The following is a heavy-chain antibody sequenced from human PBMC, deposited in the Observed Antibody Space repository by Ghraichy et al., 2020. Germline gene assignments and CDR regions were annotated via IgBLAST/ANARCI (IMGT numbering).Heavy chain of an antibody. J-gene: IGHJ4*02. CDR3: ARDRGSCGANCYSYCDY. Sequence: GGSLRLSCAASGFTFSSYAMSWVRQAPGKGLEWVSLISGSGGSTFYADSVKGRFTISRDNSKSTLYLQVDSLRAEDTAVYYCARDRGSCGANCYSYCDYWGQGTLGTVSA. V-gene: IGHV3-23*01. D-gene: IGHD2-21*02. CDR1: GFTFSSYA. CDR2: ISGSGGST.